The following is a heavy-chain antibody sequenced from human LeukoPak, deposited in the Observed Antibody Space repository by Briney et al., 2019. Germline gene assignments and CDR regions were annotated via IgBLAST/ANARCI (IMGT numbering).Heavy chain of an antibody. V-gene: IGHV3-73*01. CDR2: IRNKANSYAT. J-gene: IGHJ5*02. Sequence: GGSLRLSCAASGFAFSGSAMHWVRQASGKGLEWIGRIRNKANSYATAYAASVKGRFTISRDDSKNTAYLQMNSLKTEDTAVYYCTRGPPHDFWSGYYAWGQGTLVTVSS. D-gene: IGHD3-3*01. CDR1: GFAFSGSA. CDR3: TRGPPHDFWSGYYA.